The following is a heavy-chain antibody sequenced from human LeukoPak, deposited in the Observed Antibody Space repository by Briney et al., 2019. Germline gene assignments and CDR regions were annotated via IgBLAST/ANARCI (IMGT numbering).Heavy chain of an antibody. CDR2: ISGSGGST. D-gene: IGHD3-3*01. Sequence: GGSLRLSCAASGFTFSSYGMSWVRQAPGKGLEWVSAISGSGGSTYYADSVKGRFTISRDNSKNTLYLQMNSLRAEDTAVYYCAKDQTLRFLEWLLPDSFDYWGQGTLVTVSS. J-gene: IGHJ4*02. V-gene: IGHV3-23*01. CDR1: GFTFSSYG. CDR3: AKDQTLRFLEWLLPDSFDY.